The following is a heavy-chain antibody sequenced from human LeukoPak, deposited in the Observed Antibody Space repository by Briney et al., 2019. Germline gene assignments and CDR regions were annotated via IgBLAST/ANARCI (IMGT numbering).Heavy chain of an antibody. CDR3: ARVYSSSWYAFFDY. D-gene: IGHD6-13*01. CDR1: GYTFTGYY. J-gene: IGHJ4*02. CDR2: ISPNSGGT. Sequence: ASVKVSCKASGYTFTGYYMHWVRQAPGQGLEWMGWISPNSGGTNYAQKFQGRVTMTRDTPISTAYMELSRLRSDDTAVYYCARVYSSSWYAFFDYWGQGTLVTVSS. V-gene: IGHV1-2*02.